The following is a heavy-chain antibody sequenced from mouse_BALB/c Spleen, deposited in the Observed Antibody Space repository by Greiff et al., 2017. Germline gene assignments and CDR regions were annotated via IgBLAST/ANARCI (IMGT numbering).Heavy chain of an antibody. CDR1: GFTFSSYG. Sequence: EVKLMESGGDLVKPGGSLKLSCAASGFTFSSYGMSWVRQTPDKRLEWVATISSGSSTIYYADTVKGRFTISRDNPKNTLFLQMTSLRSEDTAMYYCARRPTAGAMDYWGQGTSGTVSS. CDR3: ARRPTAGAMDY. J-gene: IGHJ4*01. CDR2: ISSGSSTI. D-gene: IGHD1-2*01. V-gene: IGHV5-6*02.